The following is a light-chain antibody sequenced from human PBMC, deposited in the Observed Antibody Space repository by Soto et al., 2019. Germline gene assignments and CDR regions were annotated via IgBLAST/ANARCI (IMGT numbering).Light chain of an antibody. CDR3: CSYTSTTPLV. V-gene: IGLV2-14*01. CDR1: SSDVGGYSS. J-gene: IGLJ2*01. Sequence: QSVLTQPASVSGSPGQSITISCTGTSSDVGGYSSVSWYQQHPGKAPKLMIYDVSNRPSGVSNRFSASKSGNTASLTISGLQAEDEADYYCCSYTSTTPLVFGGGTKLTVL. CDR2: DVS.